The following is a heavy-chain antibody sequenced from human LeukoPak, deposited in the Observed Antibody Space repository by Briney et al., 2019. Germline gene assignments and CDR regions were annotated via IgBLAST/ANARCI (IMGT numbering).Heavy chain of an antibody. CDR3: ARVRGAAAGDYWYFDL. D-gene: IGHD6-13*01. Sequence: GGSLRLSCAASGFTFSSYAMSWVRQAPGMGLEWVSTLSGTGGSTFYADSVKGRFTISRDNSKNTLYLQMNSLRAEDTAVYYCARVRGAAAGDYWYFDLWGRGTLVTVSS. J-gene: IGHJ2*01. V-gene: IGHV3-23*01. CDR2: LSGTGGST. CDR1: GFTFSSYA.